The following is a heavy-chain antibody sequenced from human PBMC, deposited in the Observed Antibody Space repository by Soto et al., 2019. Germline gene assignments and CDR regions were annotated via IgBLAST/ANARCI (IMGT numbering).Heavy chain of an antibody. D-gene: IGHD2-15*01. CDR3: ARYCSGGSCYGGGFDY. J-gene: IGHJ4*02. V-gene: IGHV3-53*04. CDR2: IYSGGST. Sequence: GGSLRLSCAASGFTVSSNYMSWVRQAPGKGLEWVSVIYSGGSTYYADSVKGRFTISRHNSKNTLYLQMNSLRAEDTAVYYCARYCSGGSCYGGGFDYWGQGTLVTVSS. CDR1: GFTVSSNY.